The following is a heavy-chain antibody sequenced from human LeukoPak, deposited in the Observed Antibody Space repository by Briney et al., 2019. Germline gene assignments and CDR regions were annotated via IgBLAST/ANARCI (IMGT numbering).Heavy chain of an antibody. CDR2: ISGSGGST. J-gene: IGHJ4*02. D-gene: IGHD4-17*01. CDR3: AKAEVSYGDYETFDY. CDR1: GFTFSSYA. V-gene: IGHV3-23*01. Sequence: GGSLRLSCAASGFTFSSYAMSWVRQAPGKGLEWVSAISGSGGSTYYADSVKGRFTISRDSSKNTLYLQMNSLRAEDTAVYYCAKAEVSYGDYETFDYWGQGTLVTVSS.